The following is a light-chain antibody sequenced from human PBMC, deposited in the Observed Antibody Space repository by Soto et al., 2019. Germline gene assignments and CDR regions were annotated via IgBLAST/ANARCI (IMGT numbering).Light chain of an antibody. CDR3: CSYAGGWV. CDR1: SSDVGKYDY. V-gene: IGLV2-8*01. Sequence: QSALTQPPSASGSPGQSVTISCTGTSSDVGKYDYVSWFQHHPGKAPKLMIFDVSDRPSGVPDRFSGSKSGNTASLSISGLQPEDEADYFCCSYAGGWVFGGGTKLTVL. CDR2: DVS. J-gene: IGLJ3*02.